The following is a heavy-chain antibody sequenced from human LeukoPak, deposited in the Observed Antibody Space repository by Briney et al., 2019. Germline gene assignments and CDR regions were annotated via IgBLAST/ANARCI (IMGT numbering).Heavy chain of an antibody. CDR1: GGSFSGYY. V-gene: IGHV4-34*01. Sequence: SETLSLTCAVYGGSFSGYYWSWIRQPPGKGLEWIGEINHSGSTNYNPSLKSRVTISVDTSKNQFSLKLSSVTAADTAVYYCARQGRLGFDPWGQGTLVTVS. CDR3: ARQGRLGFDP. D-gene: IGHD3-10*01. J-gene: IGHJ5*02. CDR2: INHSGST.